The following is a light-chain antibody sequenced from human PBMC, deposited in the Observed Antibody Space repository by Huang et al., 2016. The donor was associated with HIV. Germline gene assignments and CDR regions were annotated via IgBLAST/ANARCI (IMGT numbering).Light chain of an antibody. CDR1: QSLNNY. J-gene: IGKJ4*01. CDR3: QQTFSVPLT. CDR2: SAS. V-gene: IGKV1-39*01. Sequence: DLQMTQSPSSLSASVGDRVSITCRASQSLNNYFNWYQQKPGKAPKLLIPSASTFQNGGPPRFIGSVSGTDFTLTITNLQPEDSATYYCQQTFSVPLTFGGGTKVEIK.